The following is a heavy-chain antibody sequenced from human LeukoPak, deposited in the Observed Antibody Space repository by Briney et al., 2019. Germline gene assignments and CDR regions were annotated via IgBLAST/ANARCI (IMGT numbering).Heavy chain of an antibody. D-gene: IGHD6-19*01. CDR3: AKGRLIGWYYFDY. V-gene: IGHV3-30*02. Sequence: ESVKGRFTISRDNSKNTLNLQMNSLRAEDTAVYYCAKGRLIGWYYFDYWGQGTLVTVSS. J-gene: IGHJ4*02.